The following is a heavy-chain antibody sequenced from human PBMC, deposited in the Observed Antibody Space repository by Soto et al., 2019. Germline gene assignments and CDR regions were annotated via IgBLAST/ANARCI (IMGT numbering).Heavy chain of an antibody. CDR3: ARETYDFGSSSDGLDT. D-gene: IGHD3-22*01. CDR2: IYHNGST. CDR1: GGSISSNSW. J-gene: IGHJ5*02. V-gene: IGHV4-4*02. Sequence: SETLSLTCVVSGGSISSNSWWSWVRQPPGKGLEWIGEIYHNGSTNYKSSLKSRVIIKLDKSKNQFSLKMISVTAADTALYYCARETYDFGSSSDGLDTWGPGTLVTVSS.